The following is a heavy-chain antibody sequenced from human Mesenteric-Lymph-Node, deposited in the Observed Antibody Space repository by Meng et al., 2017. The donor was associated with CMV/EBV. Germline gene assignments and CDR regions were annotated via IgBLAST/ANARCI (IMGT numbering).Heavy chain of an antibody. CDR3: ASDPHMVRGVITYNWFDP. D-gene: IGHD3-10*01. CDR1: FTSYD. Sequence: FTSYDINWVRQPPGQGLEWMGWMTPNSVNPGYDQKFKARVTMTRTTSISTAYMGLSSLRSEDTAVYYCASDPHMVRGVITYNWFDPWGQGTLVTVSS. V-gene: IGHV1-8*01. CDR2: MTPNSVNP. J-gene: IGHJ5*02.